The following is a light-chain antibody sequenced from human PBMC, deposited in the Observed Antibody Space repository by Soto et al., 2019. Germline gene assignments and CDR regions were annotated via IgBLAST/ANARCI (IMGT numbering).Light chain of an antibody. CDR2: EVS. CDR3: CSYAGSRAPYL. V-gene: IGLV2-23*02. Sequence: QSALTQPASVSGSPGQSITVSCFGTSSDIEKYNLVSWYQQYPGKVPKLLISEVSKRPSGVSDRFSGSKSGTMASLTISGLQAEDEADYYGCSYAGSRAPYLFGTGTKVTVL. CDR1: SSDIEKYNL. J-gene: IGLJ1*01.